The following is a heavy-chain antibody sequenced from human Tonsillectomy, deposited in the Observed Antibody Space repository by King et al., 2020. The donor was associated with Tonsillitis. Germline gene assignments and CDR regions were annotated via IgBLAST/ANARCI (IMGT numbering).Heavy chain of an antibody. CDR3: ARDLRLVAAGTTWSDP. CDR2: ISYDGSNK. CDR1: GFTFISYA. Sequence: QLVQSGGGVVQPGRSLRLSCAASGFTFISYAMHWVRQAPGKGLEWVAFISYDGSNKHYADSVKGRFTIYRDNSKNTLYLQMNSLRAEDTAVYYCARDLRLVAAGTTWSDPWGQGTLVTVSS. V-gene: IGHV3-30*04. J-gene: IGHJ5*02. D-gene: IGHD6-13*01.